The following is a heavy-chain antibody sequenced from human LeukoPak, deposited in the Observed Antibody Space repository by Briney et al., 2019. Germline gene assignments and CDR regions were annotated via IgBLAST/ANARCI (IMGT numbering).Heavy chain of an antibody. CDR2: ISSSSSYI. CDR1: GFTFSSYR. D-gene: IGHD3-10*01. V-gene: IGHV3-21*01. Sequence: GGSLRLSCAASGFTFSSYRMNWVRQAPGKGLEWVSSISSSSSYIYYADSVKGRFTISRDNAKNSLYLQMNSLRAEDTAVYYCARAPSLLWFAWGQGTLVTVSS. CDR3: ARAPSLLWFA. J-gene: IGHJ5*02.